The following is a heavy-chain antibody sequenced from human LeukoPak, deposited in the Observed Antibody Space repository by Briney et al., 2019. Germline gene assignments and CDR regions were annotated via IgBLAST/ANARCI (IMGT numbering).Heavy chain of an antibody. V-gene: IGHV3-66*02. J-gene: IGHJ4*02. D-gene: IGHD2-15*01. CDR2: IYSGGST. Sequence: PGGSLRLSCAASGFTVSSNYMSWVRQAPGKGLEWVSVIYSGGSTYYADSVKGRFTISRDNSKNTLYLQMNSLRAEDTAVYYCAREGVHCSGRSCLKAYWGQGTQVTVSS. CDR1: GFTVSSNY. CDR3: AREGVHCSGRSCLKAY.